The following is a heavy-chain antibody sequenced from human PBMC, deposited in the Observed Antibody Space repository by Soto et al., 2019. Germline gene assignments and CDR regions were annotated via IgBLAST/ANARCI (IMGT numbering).Heavy chain of an antibody. CDR1: GGSISSGDYY. D-gene: IGHD5-12*01. CDR2: IYYSGST. CDR3: ARVGDGYNFDY. V-gene: IGHV4-30-4*01. Sequence: LSLTCTVSGGSISSGDYYWSWIRQPPGKGLEWIGYIYYSGSTYYNPSLKSRVTISVDTSKNQFSLELSSVTAADTAVYYCARVGDGYNFDYWGQGTLVTVSS. J-gene: IGHJ4*02.